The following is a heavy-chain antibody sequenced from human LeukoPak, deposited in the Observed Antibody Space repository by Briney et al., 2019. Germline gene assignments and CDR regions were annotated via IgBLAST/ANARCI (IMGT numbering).Heavy chain of an antibody. CDR2: INHSGST. V-gene: IGHV4-34*01. D-gene: IGHD3-16*01. J-gene: IGHJ4*02. Sequence: SETLSLTCTVSGGSISSYYWSWLRQPPGKGLEWIGEINHSGSTNYNPSLKSRVTISVDTSKNQFSLKLSSVTAADTAVYYCASPGPFVSPWAGFDYWGQGTLVTVSS. CDR3: ASPGPFVSPWAGFDY. CDR1: GGSISSYY.